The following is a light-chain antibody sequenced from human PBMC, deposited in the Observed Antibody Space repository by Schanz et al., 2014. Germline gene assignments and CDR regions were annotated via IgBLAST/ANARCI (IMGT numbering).Light chain of an antibody. V-gene: IGKV1-33*01. CDR2: DAS. J-gene: IGKJ3*01. CDR3: QQLNSYPFT. CDR1: QDISNY. Sequence: DIQMTQSPSSLSASVGDRVTITCQASQDISNYLNWYQQKPGKAPKLLIYDASNLETGVPSRFSGGGSGTDFTLTISSLQPEDFATYYCQQLNSYPFTFGPGSKVDIK.